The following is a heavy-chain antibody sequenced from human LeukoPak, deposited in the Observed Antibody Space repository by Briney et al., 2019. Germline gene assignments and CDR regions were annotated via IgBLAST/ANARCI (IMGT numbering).Heavy chain of an antibody. V-gene: IGHV3-74*01. D-gene: IGHD4/OR15-4a*01. CDR1: GNYW. Sequence: GGSLRLSCAASGNYWMHWVRQAPGKGLVWVSHISSDGGWTSYADSVKGRFTISRDNAKNTLYLQMNSLRAEDTAVYYCVRDAKYCPDCWGQGTLVTVSS. CDR3: VRDAKYCPDC. CDR2: ISSDGGWT. J-gene: IGHJ4*02.